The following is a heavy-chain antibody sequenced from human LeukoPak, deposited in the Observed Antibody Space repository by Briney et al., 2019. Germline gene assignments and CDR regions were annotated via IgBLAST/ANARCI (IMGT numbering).Heavy chain of an antibody. CDR3: ARDGGHYYDSSGYYVGY. J-gene: IGHJ4*02. V-gene: IGHV1-69*05. CDR1: GGTFSSYA. D-gene: IGHD3-22*01. Sequence: SVKVSCKASGGTFSSYAISWVRQAPGQGLEWMGRIIPIFGTANYAQKFQGRVTITTDESTSTAYMELSSLRSEDTAVYYCARDGGHYYDSSGYYVGYWGQGTLVTVS. CDR2: IIPIFGTA.